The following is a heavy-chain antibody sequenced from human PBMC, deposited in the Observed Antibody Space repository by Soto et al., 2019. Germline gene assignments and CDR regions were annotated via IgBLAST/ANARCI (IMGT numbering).Heavy chain of an antibody. Sequence: ASVKVSCKASGGTFSSYAISWVRQAPGQGLEWMGGIIPIFGTANYAQKFQGRVTITADESTSTAYMELSSLRSEDTAVYYCARDREYYDSSGYWLVGAHPLDYWGQGTLVTVSS. CDR1: GGTFSSYA. J-gene: IGHJ4*02. CDR3: ARDREYYDSSGYWLVGAHPLDY. V-gene: IGHV1-69*13. D-gene: IGHD3-22*01. CDR2: IIPIFGTA.